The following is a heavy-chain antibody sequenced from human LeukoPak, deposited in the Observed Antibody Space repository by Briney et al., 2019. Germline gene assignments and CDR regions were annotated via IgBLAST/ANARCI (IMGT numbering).Heavy chain of an antibody. Sequence: PGGSLRLSCEASGFTFSSYAMSWVRQAPGKGLAWVSVISSSADSTYYADSVKGRFTISRDNSKNTLYLQMNNLRAEDTAVYYCAKPHEKYTYGGNFDYWGQGILVTVSS. CDR2: ISSSADST. D-gene: IGHD4-23*01. V-gene: IGHV3-23*01. CDR1: GFTFSSYA. J-gene: IGHJ4*02. CDR3: AKPHEKYTYGGNFDY.